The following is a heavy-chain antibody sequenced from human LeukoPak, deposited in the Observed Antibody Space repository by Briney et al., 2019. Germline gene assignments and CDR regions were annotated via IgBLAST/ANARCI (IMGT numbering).Heavy chain of an antibody. CDR2: IYYSGST. V-gene: IGHV4-4*02. CDR3: ARRYDYTYWYFDL. Sequence: SGTLSLTCAVSGGSISNSNWWNWVRQPPGKGLEWIGSIYYSGSTYYNPSLKSRVTISVDTSKNQFSLKLSSVTAADTAVYYCARRYDYTYWYFDLWGRGTLVTVSS. CDR1: GGSISNSNW. J-gene: IGHJ2*01. D-gene: IGHD4-11*01.